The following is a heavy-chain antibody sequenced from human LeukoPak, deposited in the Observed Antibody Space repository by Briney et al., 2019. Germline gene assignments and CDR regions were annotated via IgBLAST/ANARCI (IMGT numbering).Heavy chain of an antibody. CDR1: GFPFSSYW. V-gene: IGHV3-7*04. D-gene: IGHD3-10*01. Sequence: GGSLRLSCAASGFPFSSYWMSWVRQAPGKGLEWVANIKKDGDDKHYVDSVKGRFTVSRDNAKTSLYLQMSNLRAEDTAVYYCARVPGTSNYYGSGSPDYWGQGTLVTVSS. CDR2: IKKDGDDK. CDR3: ARVPGTSNYYGSGSPDY. J-gene: IGHJ4*02.